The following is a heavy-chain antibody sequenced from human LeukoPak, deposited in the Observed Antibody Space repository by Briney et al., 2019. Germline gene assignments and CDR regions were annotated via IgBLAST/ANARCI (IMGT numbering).Heavy chain of an antibody. V-gene: IGHV4-59*08. J-gene: IGHJ4*02. CDR1: GGSISSYY. CDR3: AGILGYFSGGSCYTYYFDY. Sequence: PSETLSLTCTVSGGSISSYYWSWIRQPPGKGLDWIGYIYYSGSTNYNPSLKSRVTISVDTSKNQFSLKLSSVSAAGTAVYYWAGILGYFSGGSCYTYYFDYWGQGTLVTVSS. CDR2: IYYSGST. D-gene: IGHD2-15*01.